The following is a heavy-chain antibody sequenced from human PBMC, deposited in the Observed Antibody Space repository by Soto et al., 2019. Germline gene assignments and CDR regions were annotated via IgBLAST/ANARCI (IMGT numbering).Heavy chain of an antibody. D-gene: IGHD2-2*01. CDR3: ARGHIVVVPRGPYNWFDP. V-gene: IGHV6-1*01. CDR2: TYYRSKWYN. CDR1: GDSVYSNSAA. J-gene: IGHJ5*02. Sequence: SQTLSLTCAISGDSVYSNSAAWNWIRQSPSRGLEWLGRTYYRSKWYNDYAVSVKSRITINPDTSKNQFSLQLNSVTPEDTAVYYCARGHIVVVPRGPYNWFDPWGQGTLVTVSS.